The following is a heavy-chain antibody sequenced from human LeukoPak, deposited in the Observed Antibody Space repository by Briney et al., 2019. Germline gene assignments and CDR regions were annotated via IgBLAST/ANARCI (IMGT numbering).Heavy chain of an antibody. CDR3: ATPPTVTRNY. CDR2: ISSSSSYI. CDR1: EFIFSSYW. J-gene: IGHJ4*02. Sequence: GGSLRLSCAASEFIFSSYWMSWVRQAPGKGLEWVSSISSSSSYIYYADSVKGRFTISRDNAKNSLYLQMDSLRAEDTAVYYCATPPTVTRNYWGQGTLVTVSS. D-gene: IGHD4-17*01. V-gene: IGHV3-21*04.